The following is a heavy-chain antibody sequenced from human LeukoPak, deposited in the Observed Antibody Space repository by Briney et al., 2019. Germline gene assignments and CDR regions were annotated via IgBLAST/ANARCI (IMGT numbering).Heavy chain of an antibody. CDR1: GGSISSYY. V-gene: IGHV4-59*01. D-gene: IGHD2-2*01. CDR3: ARDSGYCSSTSCPYYYYYGMDV. Sequence: SETLSLTCTVSGGSISSYYWSWIRQPPGKGLEWIGYIYYSGSTNYNPSLKSRVTISVDTSKNQVSLKLSSVTAADTAVYYCARDSGYCSSTSCPYYYYYGMDVWGQGTTVTVSS. CDR2: IYYSGST. J-gene: IGHJ6*02.